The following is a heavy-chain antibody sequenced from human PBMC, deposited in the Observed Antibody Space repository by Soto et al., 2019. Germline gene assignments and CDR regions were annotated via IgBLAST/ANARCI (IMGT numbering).Heavy chain of an antibody. CDR2: MHYSGST. D-gene: IGHD6-19*01. V-gene: IGHV4-39*01. J-gene: IGHJ4*02. Sequence: SETLSLTCTVSGGSISSSGYYWGWIRQPPGKGLEWIGSMHYSGSTYYNPSLKSRVTISLDTSNNQFSLTLNSVTASDTAVYYCARRGSGWFFDYWGQVTLVTVS. CDR3: ARRGSGWFFDY. CDR1: GGSISSSGYY.